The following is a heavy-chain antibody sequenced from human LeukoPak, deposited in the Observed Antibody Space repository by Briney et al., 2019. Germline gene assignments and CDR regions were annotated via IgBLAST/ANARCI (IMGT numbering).Heavy chain of an antibody. J-gene: IGHJ4*02. Sequence: GGSLRLSCAASGFTFDDYAMHWVRQAPGKGLEWVSAISGSGGSTYYADSVRGRFTVSRDNSKNTLYLQMNSLRAEDTAVYYCAKNFDSSGYYQHYWGQGTLVTVSS. CDR3: AKNFDSSGYYQHY. CDR1: GFTFDDYA. D-gene: IGHD3-22*01. CDR2: ISGSGGST. V-gene: IGHV3-23*01.